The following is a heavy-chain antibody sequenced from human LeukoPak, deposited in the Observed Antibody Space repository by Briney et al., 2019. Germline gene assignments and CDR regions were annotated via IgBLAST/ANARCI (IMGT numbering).Heavy chain of an antibody. CDR2: INPNSGGT. J-gene: IGHJ4*02. CDR1: GYTFTGYY. Sequence: ASVKVSCKVSGYTFTGYYMHWVRQAPGQGLEWMGWINPNSGGTNYAQKFQGRVTMTRDTSISTAYMELSRLRSDDTAVYYCARAIAVAGTGWAYWGQGTLVTVSS. D-gene: IGHD6-19*01. CDR3: ARAIAVAGTGWAY. V-gene: IGHV1-2*02.